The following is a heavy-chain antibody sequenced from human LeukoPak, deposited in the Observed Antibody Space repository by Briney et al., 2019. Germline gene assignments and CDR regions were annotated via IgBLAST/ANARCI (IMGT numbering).Heavy chain of an antibody. D-gene: IGHD6-19*01. Sequence: ASVKVSCRASGYTFTGYYMHWVRQAPGQGLEWMGWINPNSGGTNYAQKFQGRVTMTRDTSISTAYMELSRLRSDDTAVYYCARGGVYSSGWLTPSDYWGQGTLVTVSS. CDR3: ARGGVYSSGWLTPSDY. CDR1: GYTFTGYY. J-gene: IGHJ4*02. CDR2: INPNSGGT. V-gene: IGHV1-2*02.